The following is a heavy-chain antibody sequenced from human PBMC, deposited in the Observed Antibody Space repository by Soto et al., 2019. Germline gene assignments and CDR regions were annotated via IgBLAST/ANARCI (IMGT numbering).Heavy chain of an antibody. V-gene: IGHV3-21*01. CDR1: GVTFSSYS. D-gene: IGHD6-13*01. CDR3: AREGPDSSSWLKDAEYFQH. J-gene: IGHJ1*01. CDR2: ISSSSSYI. Sequence: NPGGSLRLCCAASGVTFSSYSMNWVRQAPGKGLEWVSSISSSSSYIYYADSVKGRFTISRDNAKNSLYLQMNSLRAEDTAVYYCAREGPDSSSWLKDAEYFQHWGQGTLVTVSS.